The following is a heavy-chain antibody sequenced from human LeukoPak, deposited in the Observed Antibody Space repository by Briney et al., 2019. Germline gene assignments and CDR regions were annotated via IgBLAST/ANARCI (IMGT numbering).Heavy chain of an antibody. J-gene: IGHJ3*02. D-gene: IGHD1-26*01. V-gene: IGHV1-2*02. Sequence: KPGASVKVSCKASGYTFTGYYMHWVRQAPGQGLEWMGWINPNSGGTNYAQKFQGRVTMTRDTSISTAYMELSRLRSDDTAVYYCARGGIVGATDDAFDIWGQGTMVTVSS. CDR2: INPNSGGT. CDR3: ARGGIVGATDDAFDI. CDR1: GYTFTGYY.